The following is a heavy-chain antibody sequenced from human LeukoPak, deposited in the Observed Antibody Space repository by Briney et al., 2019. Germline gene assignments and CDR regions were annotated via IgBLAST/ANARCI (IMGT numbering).Heavy chain of an antibody. CDR2: IYYSGST. D-gene: IGHD3-3*01. CDR3: ARRTAYYDFWSGYYRYYFDY. J-gene: IGHJ4*02. CDR1: GGSISSYY. Sequence: SETLSLTCTVSGGSISSYYWSWIRQPPGKGLEWIGYIYYSGSTNYNPSLKSRVTISVDTSKNQFSLKLSSVTAADTAVYYCARRTAYYDFWSGYYRYYFDYWGQGTLVTVSS. V-gene: IGHV4-59*01.